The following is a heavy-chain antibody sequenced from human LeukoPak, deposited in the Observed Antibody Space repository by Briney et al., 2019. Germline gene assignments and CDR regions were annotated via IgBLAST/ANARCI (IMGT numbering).Heavy chain of an antibody. J-gene: IGHJ4*02. CDR3: VRENYGEYYFDY. CDR1: GFTFGHYA. V-gene: IGHV3-30-3*01. CDR2: IAYDESNK. D-gene: IGHD4-17*01. Sequence: GGSLRLSCAASGFTFGHYAMHWVRQAPGKGLEWVAVIAYDESNKFYADSVKGRLTISRDNSKHTLYLQMNSLRAEDRAVYYCVRENYGEYYFDYWGQGTLATVSS.